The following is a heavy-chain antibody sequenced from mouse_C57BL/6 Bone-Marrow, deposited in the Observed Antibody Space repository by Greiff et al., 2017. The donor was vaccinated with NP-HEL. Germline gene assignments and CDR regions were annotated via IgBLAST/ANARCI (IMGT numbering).Heavy chain of an antibody. Sequence: EVQGVESGGGLVKPGGSLKLSCAASGFTFSSYAMSWVRQTPEKRLEWVATISDGGSYTYYPDNVKGRFTISRDNAKNNLYLQMSHLKSEDTAMYYCARPIYYDYDEDWYFDVWGTGTTVTVSS. J-gene: IGHJ1*03. CDR3: ARPIYYDYDEDWYFDV. V-gene: IGHV5-4*01. D-gene: IGHD2-4*01. CDR1: GFTFSSYA. CDR2: ISDGGSYT.